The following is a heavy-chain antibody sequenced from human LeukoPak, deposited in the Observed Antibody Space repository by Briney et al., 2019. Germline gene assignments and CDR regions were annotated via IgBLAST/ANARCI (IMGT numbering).Heavy chain of an antibody. J-gene: IGHJ4*02. D-gene: IGHD6-6*01. CDR3: ARKYY. CDR1: GFTFSRYW. CDR2: IKEDGSKK. V-gene: IGHV3-7*01. Sequence: GGSLRLSCAASGFTFSRYWVSWVRQAPGKGLEWVDSIKEDGSKKNYVDSVKGRFTITRDNAKNSLYLQMDSPRAEDTAVYYCARKYYWGQGTLVTVSS.